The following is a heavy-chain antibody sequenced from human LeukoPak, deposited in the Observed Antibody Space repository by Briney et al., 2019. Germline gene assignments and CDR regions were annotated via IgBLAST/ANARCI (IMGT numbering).Heavy chain of an antibody. D-gene: IGHD6-19*01. J-gene: IGHJ4*02. CDR2: IYHSGST. V-gene: IGHV4-30-2*01. Sequence: PAQTLSLTCTVSGGSISSGGYYWSWIRQPPGKGLEWIGYIYHSGSTNYNPSLKSRVTISVDKSKNQFSLKLSSVTAADTAVYYCATLTSYSSGWPGDYWGQGTLVTVSS. CDR3: ATLTSYSSGWPGDY. CDR1: GGSISSGGYY.